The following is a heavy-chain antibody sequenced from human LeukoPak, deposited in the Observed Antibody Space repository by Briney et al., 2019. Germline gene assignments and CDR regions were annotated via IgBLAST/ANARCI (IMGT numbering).Heavy chain of an antibody. CDR1: GFTFSSYG. Sequence: GGSLRLPCAASGFTFSSYGMHRVRQAPGKGLEGGAVIWYDGSNKYYADSVKGRFTISRDNSKNTLYLQMNSLRAEDTAVYYCAKEGDYDYVWGSFLDYWGQGTLVTVSS. V-gene: IGHV3-33*06. D-gene: IGHD3-16*01. CDR3: AKEGDYDYVWGSFLDY. J-gene: IGHJ4*02. CDR2: IWYDGSNK.